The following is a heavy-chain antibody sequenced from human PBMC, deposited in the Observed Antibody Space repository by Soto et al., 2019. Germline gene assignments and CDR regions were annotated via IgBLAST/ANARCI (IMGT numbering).Heavy chain of an antibody. J-gene: IGHJ6*02. Sequence: SETLSLTCTVSGGSISSYYWSWIRQPPGKGLEWIGYIYYSGSTNYNPSLKSRVTISVDTSKNQFSLKLSSVTAADTAVYYCARVLDYGDYEFYYYYGMDVWGQGTKVTVSS. D-gene: IGHD4-17*01. CDR2: IYYSGST. CDR3: ARVLDYGDYEFYYYYGMDV. CDR1: GGSISSYY. V-gene: IGHV4-59*01.